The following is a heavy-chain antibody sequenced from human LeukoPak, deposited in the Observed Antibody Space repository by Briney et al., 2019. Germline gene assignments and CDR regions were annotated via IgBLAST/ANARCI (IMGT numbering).Heavy chain of an antibody. CDR1: GYTFTSYD. D-gene: IGHD2/OR15-2a*01. Sequence: GASVKVSCKASGYTFTSYDINWVRQATGQGLEWMGWMNPNSGNTGYARKFQGRVTMTRNTSISTAYMELSSLRSEDTAVYYCARGYFVRGPSNFDYWGQGTLVTVSS. J-gene: IGHJ4*02. V-gene: IGHV1-8*01. CDR2: MNPNSGNT. CDR3: ARGYFVRGPSNFDY.